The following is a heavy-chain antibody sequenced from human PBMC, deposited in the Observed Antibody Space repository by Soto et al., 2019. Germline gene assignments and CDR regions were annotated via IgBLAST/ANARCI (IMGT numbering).Heavy chain of an antibody. Sequence: SETLSLTCTVSGGSISSSSYYWGWIRQPPGKGLEWIGTIYYSGSTYFNPSLKSRVTVSADTSKNQFSLKLSSVTAADTAVYYCARQVWSGYYSPNWFDSWGQGTLVT. V-gene: IGHV4-39*01. J-gene: IGHJ5*01. D-gene: IGHD3-3*01. CDR2: IYYSGST. CDR3: ARQVWSGYYSPNWFDS. CDR1: GGSISSSSYY.